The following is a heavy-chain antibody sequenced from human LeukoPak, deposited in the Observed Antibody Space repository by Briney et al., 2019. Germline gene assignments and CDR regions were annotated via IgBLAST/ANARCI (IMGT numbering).Heavy chain of an antibody. CDR3: ARATGESSGYSYEYFDY. CDR2: ISSTGTYI. D-gene: IGHD3-22*01. J-gene: IGHJ4*02. V-gene: IGHV3-21*01. CDR1: GFTFSNYP. Sequence: GGSLRLSCAASGFTFSNYPMNWVRQAPGKGLEWVSSISSTGTYIYYADSVRGRFTLSRDNAKESLYLRMDSLRAEDTAVYYCARATGESSGYSYEYFDYWGQGTLVTVSP.